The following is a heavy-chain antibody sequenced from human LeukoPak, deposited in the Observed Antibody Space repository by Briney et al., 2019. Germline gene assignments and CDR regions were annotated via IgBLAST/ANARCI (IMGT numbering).Heavy chain of an antibody. D-gene: IGHD2-2*02. Sequence: GGSLRLSCAASGFTFDDYGMSWVRQAPGKGLEWVSGINWNGGSTGYADSVKGRFTISRDNAKNSLYLQMNSPRAEDTALYYCARKDCSSTSCYSFDYWGQGTLVTVSS. J-gene: IGHJ4*02. CDR2: INWNGGST. V-gene: IGHV3-20*04. CDR1: GFTFDDYG. CDR3: ARKDCSSTSCYSFDY.